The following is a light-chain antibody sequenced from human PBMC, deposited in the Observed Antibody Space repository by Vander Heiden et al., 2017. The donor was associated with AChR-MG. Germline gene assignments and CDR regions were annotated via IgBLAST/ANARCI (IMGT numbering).Light chain of an antibody. CDR3: QSYDRSLSAV. V-gene: IGLV1-40*01. CDR1: SSNSGAGYD. CDR2: DNT. Sequence: QSVLTQPPSVSRAPVQRVTISCTGSSSNSGAGYDVHWYQQLPGTAPKLLIYDNTYRPSGLPDRFSGSKSGTSASLAITGLQAEDEADYYCQSYDRSLSAVFGGGTKLTVL. J-gene: IGLJ2*01.